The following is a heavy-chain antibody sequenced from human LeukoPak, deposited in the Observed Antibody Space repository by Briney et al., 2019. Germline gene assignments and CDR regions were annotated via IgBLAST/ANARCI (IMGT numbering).Heavy chain of an antibody. Sequence: GSLKDSRKPSGYTFTRYGVKRVPQAPGQGGQWGGRICGDNANTNHAPKPKRRVHVTRDTSPRTAYMELRSLRSDETAVYHCARAVWAYYGSRIYYNYFEYWGQGTLVTVSS. CDR1: GYTFTRYG. CDR3: ARAVWAYYGSRIYYNYFEY. D-gene: IGHD3-10*01. V-gene: IGHV1-18*01. CDR2: ICGDNANT. J-gene: IGHJ4*02.